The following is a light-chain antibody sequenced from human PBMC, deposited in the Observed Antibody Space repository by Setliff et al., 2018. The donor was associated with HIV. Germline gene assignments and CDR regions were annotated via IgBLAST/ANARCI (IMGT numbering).Light chain of an antibody. CDR3: CSYAGTDTFVV. V-gene: IGLV2-23*02. J-gene: IGLJ1*01. CDR2: EVN. CDR1: INNIGSYNR. Sequence: QSALTQPPSVSGSPGQSIIISCTGTINNIGSYNRVSWYQQRPGTAPKLIIFEVNKRPSGVSNRFSGSKSGSTASLAISGLQADDEGDYYCCSYAGTDTFVVFGTGTKGTV.